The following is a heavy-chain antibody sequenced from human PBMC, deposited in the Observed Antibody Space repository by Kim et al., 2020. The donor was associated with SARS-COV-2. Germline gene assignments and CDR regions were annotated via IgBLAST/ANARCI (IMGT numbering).Heavy chain of an antibody. V-gene: IGHV1-58*01. J-gene: IGHJ4*02. Sequence: SVKVSCKASGFTFTSSAVQWVRQARGQRLEWIGWIVVGSGNTNYAQKFQERVTITRDMSTSTAYMELSSLRSEDTAVYYCAAIGGSGLSQGLHDYWGQGTLVTVSS. CDR3: AAIGGSGLSQGLHDY. CDR1: GFTFTSSA. CDR2: IVVGSGNT. D-gene: IGHD3-22*01.